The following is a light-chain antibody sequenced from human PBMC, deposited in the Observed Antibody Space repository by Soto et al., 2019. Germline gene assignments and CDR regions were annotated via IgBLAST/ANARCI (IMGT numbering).Light chain of an antibody. CDR1: SSNIGAGYD. CDR3: QSYDSSLSGFYV. Sequence: QSVLTQPPSVSGAPGQRVTISCAGSSSNIGAGYDVHWYQQLPGTAPKLLMYGNNNRPSVVPDRFSGSKSGTSASLAITGLQAEDEADYYCQSYDSSLSGFYVFETGTKLTVL. CDR2: GNN. J-gene: IGLJ1*01. V-gene: IGLV1-40*01.